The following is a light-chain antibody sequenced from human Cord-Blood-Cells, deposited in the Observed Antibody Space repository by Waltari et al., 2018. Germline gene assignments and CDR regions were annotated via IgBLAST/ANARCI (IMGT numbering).Light chain of an antibody. CDR2: DVS. V-gene: IGLV2-14*01. Sequence: QSALTQPASVSGSPGQSITISCTGTSSDVGGYNYVSGYQQHPAKAPKLVIYDVSNRPSGVSNRFSGSKSGNTASLTISGLQAEDEADYYCSSYASSSTPVFGGGTKLTVL. CDR1: SSDVGGYNY. J-gene: IGLJ2*01. CDR3: SSYASSSTPV.